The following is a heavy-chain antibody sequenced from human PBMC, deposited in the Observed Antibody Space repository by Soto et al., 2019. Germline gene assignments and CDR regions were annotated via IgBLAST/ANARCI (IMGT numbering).Heavy chain of an antibody. CDR2: IYYSGST. J-gene: IGHJ4*02. Sequence: SETLSLTCTVPGGSISSGGYYWSWIRQHPGKGLEWIGYIYYSGSTYYNPSLKSRVTISVDTSKNQFSLKLSSVTAADTAVYYCARYVLGATTFDYWGQGTLVTVSS. CDR1: GGSISSGGYY. D-gene: IGHD1-26*01. CDR3: ARYVLGATTFDY. V-gene: IGHV4-31*03.